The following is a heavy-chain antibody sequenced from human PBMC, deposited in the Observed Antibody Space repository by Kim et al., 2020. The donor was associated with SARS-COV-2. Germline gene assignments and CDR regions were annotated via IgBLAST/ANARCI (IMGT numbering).Heavy chain of an antibody. CDR2: IWYDGSNK. D-gene: IGHD4-17*01. CDR1: GFTFSSYG. CDR3: ARDPGDYGDYAKLAGDHYYYYYYGMDV. V-gene: IGHV3-33*01. J-gene: IGHJ6*02. Sequence: GGSLRLSCAASGFTFSSYGMHWVRQAPGKGLEWVAVIWYDGSNKYYADSVKGRFTISRDNSKNTLYLQMNSLRAEDTAVYYCARDPGDYGDYAKLAGDHYYYYYYGMDVWGQGTTVTVSS.